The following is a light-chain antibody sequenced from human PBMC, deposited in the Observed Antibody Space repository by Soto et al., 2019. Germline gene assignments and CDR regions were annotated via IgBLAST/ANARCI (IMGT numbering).Light chain of an antibody. CDR1: SGSVSTSYY. Sequence: QAVVTQEPSFSVSPGRTVTLTCGLSSGSVSTSYYPSWYQQTPGQAPRTLIYSTNTRSSGVPDRFSGSILGNKAALTITGAQADDEAAYYCALYMGSGIWVFGGGTQLTVL. CDR2: STN. J-gene: IGLJ3*02. V-gene: IGLV8-61*01. CDR3: ALYMGSGIWV.